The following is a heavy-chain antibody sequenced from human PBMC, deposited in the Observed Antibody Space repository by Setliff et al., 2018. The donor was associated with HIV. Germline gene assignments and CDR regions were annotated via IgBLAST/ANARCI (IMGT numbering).Heavy chain of an antibody. D-gene: IGHD5-18*01. J-gene: IGHJ4*02. CDR1: GDSVSSDSAA. CDR3: ARGGITAYYFDH. V-gene: IGHV6-1*01. CDR2: TYYRSKWYT. Sequence: SQTLSLTCAISGDSVSSDSAAWNWIRQSPSRGLEWLARTYYRSKWYTDYAVSVKSRITINPDTSRNQYSLQLSSVIPDDSAVYFCARGGITAYYFDHWAQGTLVTVSS.